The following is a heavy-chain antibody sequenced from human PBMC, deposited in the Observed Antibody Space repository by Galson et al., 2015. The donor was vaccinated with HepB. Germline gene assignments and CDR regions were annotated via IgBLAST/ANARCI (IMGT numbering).Heavy chain of an antibody. D-gene: IGHD5-18*01. CDR1: GFAFDTHV. CDR3: AKGYGLFDS. V-gene: IGHV3-23*01. J-gene: IGHJ5*01. Sequence: SLRLSCAASGFAFDTHVMSWVRQAPGRGLEWLSGISGNGDSTFYADSVKGRFTVSRDNSNNMLYLQMNSLRAEDAGLYFCAKGYGLFDSWGQGILVTVSS. CDR2: ISGNGDST.